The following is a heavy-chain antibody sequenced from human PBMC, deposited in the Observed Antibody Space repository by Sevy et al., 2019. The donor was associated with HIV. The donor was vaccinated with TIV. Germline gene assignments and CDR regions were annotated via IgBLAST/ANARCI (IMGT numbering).Heavy chain of an antibody. CDR3: ARDHDTAMSTYYYYMDV. V-gene: IGHV3-74*01. Sequence: GGCLRLSCAASGFTFSSYWMHWVRQAPGKGLVWVSRINSDGSSTSYADSVKGRFTISRDNAKNTLYLQMNSLRAEDTAVYYCARDHDTAMSTYYYYMDVWGKGTTVTVSS. CDR2: INSDGSST. J-gene: IGHJ6*03. D-gene: IGHD5-18*01. CDR1: GFTFSSYW.